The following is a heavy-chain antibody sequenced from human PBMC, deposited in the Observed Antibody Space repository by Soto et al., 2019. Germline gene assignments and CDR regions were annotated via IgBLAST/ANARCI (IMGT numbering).Heavy chain of an antibody. J-gene: IGHJ4*02. V-gene: IGHV3-23*01. Sequence: GSLRLSCAASGFTFSSYAMHWVRQAPGKGLEWVSGISGSGDKTYYADSVKGRFTISRDNSKNMLFLQMNSLRDEDTAVYYCAKDRIGVKSGYFHYWGPGTLVTVSS. CDR1: GFTFSSYA. CDR3: AKDRIGVKSGYFHY. CDR2: ISGSGDKT. D-gene: IGHD3-10*01.